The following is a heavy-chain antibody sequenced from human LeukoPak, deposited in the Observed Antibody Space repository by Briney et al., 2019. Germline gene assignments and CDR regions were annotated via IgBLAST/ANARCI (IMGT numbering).Heavy chain of an antibody. J-gene: IGHJ4*02. CDR2: IRHSGRT. V-gene: IGHV4-59*01. CDR3: ARPPDISGWPFDY. D-gene: IGHD6-19*01. CDR1: VDSINRDF. Sequence: PSETLSLTCTASVDSINRDFWTWIRQPPGKGLEWIGYIRHSGRTEYNPSLQNRVTISIDRSKNQFSLRLTSVTAADTAIYYCARPPDISGWPFDYWGQGMLVTVSS.